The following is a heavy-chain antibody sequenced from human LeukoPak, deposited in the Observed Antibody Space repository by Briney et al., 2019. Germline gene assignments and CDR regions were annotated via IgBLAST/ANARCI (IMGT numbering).Heavy chain of an antibody. CDR1: GGTFSSYA. CDR2: IIPIFGTA. J-gene: IGHJ5*02. V-gene: IGHV1-69*01. Sequence: ASVKVSCKASGGTFSSYAISWVRQAPGQGLEWMGGIIPIFGTANYAQKFQGRVTITADESTSTAYMELSSLRSEDTAVYYCARSPMCSGSANWFDPWGQGTLVTVSS. D-gene: IGHD3-10*02. CDR3: ARSPMCSGSANWFDP.